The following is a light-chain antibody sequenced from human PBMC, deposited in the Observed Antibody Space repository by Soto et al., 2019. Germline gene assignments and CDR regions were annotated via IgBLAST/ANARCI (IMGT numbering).Light chain of an antibody. CDR1: QTISTY. V-gene: IGKV1-39*01. J-gene: IGKJ2*01. Sequence: DIQMTQSPSSLSASVGDRVTITCRASQTISTYLNWYQQEPGKAPKLLIYAASSLQSGVPSRFRGSRSRTDFTLTISSLQPEDFAAYYFQQSHGIPYTFGQRTKLQIK. CDR3: QQSHGIPYT. CDR2: AAS.